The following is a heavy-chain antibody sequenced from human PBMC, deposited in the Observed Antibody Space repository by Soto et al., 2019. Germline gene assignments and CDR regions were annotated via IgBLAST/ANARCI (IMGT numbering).Heavy chain of an antibody. CDR2: INPSGGST. Sequence: ASVKVSCKASGYTFTSYYMHWVRQAPGQGLEWMGIINPSGGSTSYAQKFQGRVTMTRDTSTSTVYMELSSLRSEDTAVYYCARDQGCSGGSCSHDASDIWGQGTMVTVSS. CDR1: GYTFTSYY. CDR3: ARDQGCSGGSCSHDASDI. D-gene: IGHD2-15*01. J-gene: IGHJ3*02. V-gene: IGHV1-46*03.